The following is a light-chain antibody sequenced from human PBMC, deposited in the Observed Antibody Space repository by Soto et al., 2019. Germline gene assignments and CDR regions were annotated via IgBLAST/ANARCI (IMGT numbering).Light chain of an antibody. V-gene: IGKV1-39*01. CDR1: QTISTS. J-gene: IGKJ1*01. CDR2: RAS. CDR3: QQSYNSPPWT. Sequence: DIQMTQSPSSLSASVGDRVTISCRASQTISTSLNWYQQKPGTAPRLLIYRASSVKSGVPPRFSGSGSGRDFTLTISSLRPEDIATYFCQQSYNSPPWTFGQGTKVELK.